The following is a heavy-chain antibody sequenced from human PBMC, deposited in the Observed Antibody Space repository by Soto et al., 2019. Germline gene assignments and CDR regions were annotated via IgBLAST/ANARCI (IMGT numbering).Heavy chain of an antibody. V-gene: IGHV4-59*01. CDR1: GGSISPYY. CDR3: ARESAGSGKNNWFDP. Sequence: QVQLRESGPGLVKPSETLSLSCTVSGGSISPYYWSWIRQPPGKGLEWIGWIYYSGNTYYNPSLKSRVTMSLDTSWNPLLLQLNFMTAADTAVYYCARESAGSGKNNWFDPWGQGTLVTVST. CDR2: IYYSGNT. J-gene: IGHJ5*02. D-gene: IGHD3-10*01.